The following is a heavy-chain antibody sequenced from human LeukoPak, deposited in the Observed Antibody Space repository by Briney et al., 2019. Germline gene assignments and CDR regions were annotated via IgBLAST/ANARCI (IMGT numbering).Heavy chain of an antibody. J-gene: IGHJ4*02. D-gene: IGHD3-9*01. V-gene: IGHV3-23*01. CDR1: GFTFSYYA. CDR2: ISGSGDST. Sequence: GGSLRLSCAASGFTFSYYAMSWVRQAPGKGLEWVSVISGSGDSTSYADSVKGRFTISRDNSKNTLYLQMNSLRAEDTAVYYCAKDPIDWGTIYFDYWGQGTLVTVSS. CDR3: AKDPIDWGTIYFDY.